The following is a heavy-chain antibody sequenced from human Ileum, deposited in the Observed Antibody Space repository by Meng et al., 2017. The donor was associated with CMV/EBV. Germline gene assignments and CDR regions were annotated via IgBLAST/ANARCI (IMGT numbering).Heavy chain of an antibody. Sequence: GESLKISCAASGFTFSSYAMQWVRHAPGKGLEYVSAISSDGGSTYYADSVKSRFTISRDNSKNTLDLQMDSLRAEDMAVYYCARAGSGYYDYWGRGTLVTVSS. CDR1: GFTFSSYA. V-gene: IGHV3-64*02. CDR3: ARAGSGYYDY. J-gene: IGHJ4*02. CDR2: ISSDGGST. D-gene: IGHD3-3*01.